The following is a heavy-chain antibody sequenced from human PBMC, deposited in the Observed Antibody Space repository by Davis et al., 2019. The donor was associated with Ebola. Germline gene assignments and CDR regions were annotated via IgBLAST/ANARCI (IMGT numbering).Heavy chain of an antibody. Sequence: MPSETLSLTCAVSGGSISSSNWWRWVRQPPGKGLEWIGEIYHSGSTNYNPSLKSRVTISVDTSKNQFSLKLSSVTAADTAVYYCARGRAYEDYWGQGTLVTVSS. V-gene: IGHV4-4*02. J-gene: IGHJ4*02. CDR3: ARGRAYEDY. CDR2: IYHSGST. D-gene: IGHD3-22*01. CDR1: GGSISSSNW.